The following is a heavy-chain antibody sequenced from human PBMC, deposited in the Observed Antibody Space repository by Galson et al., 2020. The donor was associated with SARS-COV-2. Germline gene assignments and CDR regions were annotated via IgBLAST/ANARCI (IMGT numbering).Heavy chain of an antibody. J-gene: IGHJ5*02. CDR3: TTGSLVFVTASEYH. CDR1: GFAFNRAW. D-gene: IGHD2-21*02. CDR2: IRSKTSGGTA. V-gene: IGHV3-15*01. Sequence: GGSLRLSCTASGFAFNRAWMSWLRQAPGKGPECVGRIRSKTSGGTAEYAAPVQGSFTISRDDSKNTLYLDMINLQAEDTAVYYCTTGSLVFVTASEYHWGQGTLVTVSS.